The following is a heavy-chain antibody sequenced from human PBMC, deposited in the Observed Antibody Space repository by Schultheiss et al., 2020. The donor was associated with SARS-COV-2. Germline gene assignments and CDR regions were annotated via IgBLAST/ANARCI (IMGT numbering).Heavy chain of an antibody. D-gene: IGHD3-22*01. CDR3: ARAVSYYTFFDY. CDR2: IYSSGST. CDR1: GGSINNYY. V-gene: IGHV4-59*01. J-gene: IGHJ4*02. Sequence: SQTLSLTCTVSGGSINNYYWSWIRQPPGKGLEWIGYIYSSGSTNYNPSLKSRVTMSVDTSKNQFSLKLTSVTAADTALYYCARAVSYYTFFDYWGQGTLVTVSS.